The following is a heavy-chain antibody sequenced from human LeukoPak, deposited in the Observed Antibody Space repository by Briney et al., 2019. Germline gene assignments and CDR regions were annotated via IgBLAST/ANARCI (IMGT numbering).Heavy chain of an antibody. CDR3: ARVLFGVTYNWFDP. D-gene: IGHD3-3*01. CDR2: INPNSGGT. J-gene: IGHJ5*02. CDR1: GYTFTGYY. Sequence: ASVEVSCKASGYTFTGYYMHWVRQAPGQGLEWMGRINPNSGGTNYAQKFQGRVTMTRDTSISTAYMELSRLRSDDTAVYYCARVLFGVTYNWFDPWGQGTLVTVSS. V-gene: IGHV1-2*06.